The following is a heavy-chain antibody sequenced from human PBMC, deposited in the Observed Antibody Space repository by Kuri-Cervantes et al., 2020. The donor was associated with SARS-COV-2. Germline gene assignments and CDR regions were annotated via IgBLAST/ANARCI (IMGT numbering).Heavy chain of an antibody. Sequence: LSLTCAASGFTFSSYWMSWVRQAPGKGLEWVANIKQDGSEKYYVDSVKGRFTISRDNAKNSLYLQMNSLRAEDTAVYYCARDYPLRWPFWNYYYYMDVWGKGTTVTLSS. CDR3: ARDYPLRWPFWNYYYYMDV. V-gene: IGHV3-7*01. CDR2: IKQDGSEK. J-gene: IGHJ6*03. D-gene: IGHD4-23*01. CDR1: GFTFSSYW.